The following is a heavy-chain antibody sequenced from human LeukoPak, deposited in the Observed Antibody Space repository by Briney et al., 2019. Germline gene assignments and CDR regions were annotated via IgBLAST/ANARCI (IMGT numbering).Heavy chain of an antibody. V-gene: IGHV4-39*07. D-gene: IGHD3-22*01. J-gene: IGHJ4*02. CDR3: ARDPSIYDSSGYYPIKPAQARYYFDY. CDR2: IYYSGST. Sequence: SETLSLTCTVSGGSISSSSYYWGWIRQPPGKGLEWIGSIYYSGSTYYNPSLKSRVTISVDTSKNQFSLKLSSVTAADTAVYYCARDPSIYDSSGYYPIKPAQARYYFDYWGQGTLVTVSS. CDR1: GGSISSSSYY.